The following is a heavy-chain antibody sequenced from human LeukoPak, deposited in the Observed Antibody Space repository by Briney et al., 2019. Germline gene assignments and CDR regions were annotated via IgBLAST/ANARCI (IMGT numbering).Heavy chain of an antibody. CDR1: GGSISSSSYY. CDR2: IYYSGST. CDR3: ARRVDIVATIFDY. Sequence: SETLSLTCTVSGGSISSSSYYWGWIRQPPGKELEWIGSIYYSGSTYYNPSLKSRVTISVDTSKNQFSLKLSSVTAADTAVYYCARRVDIVATIFDYWGQGTLVTVSS. V-gene: IGHV4-39*07. D-gene: IGHD5-12*01. J-gene: IGHJ4*02.